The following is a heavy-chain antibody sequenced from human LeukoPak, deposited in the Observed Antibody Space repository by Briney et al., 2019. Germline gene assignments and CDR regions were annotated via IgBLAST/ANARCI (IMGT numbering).Heavy chain of an antibody. D-gene: IGHD1-26*01. J-gene: IGHJ4*02. Sequence: GGSLRLSCAASGFAFSSYEMNWVRQAPGKGLEWVSYISSSGSTIYYADSVKGRFTISRDNAKNSLYLQMNNLRAEDTAVYYCARDGSGSYHTPDYWGQGTLVTVSS. CDR1: GFAFSSYE. V-gene: IGHV3-48*03. CDR3: ARDGSGSYHTPDY. CDR2: ISSSGSTI.